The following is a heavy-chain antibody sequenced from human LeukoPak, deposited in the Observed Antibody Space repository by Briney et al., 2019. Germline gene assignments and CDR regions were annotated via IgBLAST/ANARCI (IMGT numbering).Heavy chain of an antibody. Sequence: QSGGSLRLSCAASGFTFSSYGMHWVRQAPGKGLEWVAFIPYDGTNKYYADSVKGRFTISRDNSKNTLYLQMNSLRPEDTAMYYCAKDSRGPYDILTGSYYYMDVWGKGTTVTISS. V-gene: IGHV3-30*02. CDR3: AKDSRGPYDILTGSYYYMDV. D-gene: IGHD3-9*01. CDR2: IPYDGTNK. CDR1: GFTFSSYG. J-gene: IGHJ6*03.